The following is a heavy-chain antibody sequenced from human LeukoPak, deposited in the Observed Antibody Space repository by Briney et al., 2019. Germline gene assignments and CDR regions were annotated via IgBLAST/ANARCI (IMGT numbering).Heavy chain of an antibody. CDR3: ARVVGFYDSSAFDL. V-gene: IGHV4-59*01. J-gene: IGHJ5*02. CDR2: VYYTGST. CDR1: GXSISSYY. Sequence: SETLSLTCTVSGXSISSYYGSWIRQPPGKGQEWIGYVYYTGSTNYNPSLNSRVTMSIDTSKNQFSLRLSSVTAADTAVYYCARVVGFYDSSAFDLWGQGTLVTVSS. D-gene: IGHD3-22*01.